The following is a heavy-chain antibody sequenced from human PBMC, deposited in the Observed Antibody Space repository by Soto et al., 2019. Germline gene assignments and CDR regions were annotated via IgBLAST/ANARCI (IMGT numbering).Heavy chain of an antibody. V-gene: IGHV4-39*01. Sequence: QVQLQESGPGLAKPSETLTLTCTVSGGSISSSRYYWGWIRQPPGKGLEWIGSIYNSGSTYYNPSLTSRVTISVDTSKNQFSLKLNSVTAADTAVYYCARHAYDSSGYWGGRFDYWGQGTLVIVSS. D-gene: IGHD3-22*01. J-gene: IGHJ4*02. CDR2: IYNSGST. CDR1: GGSISSSRYY. CDR3: ARHAYDSSGYWGGRFDY.